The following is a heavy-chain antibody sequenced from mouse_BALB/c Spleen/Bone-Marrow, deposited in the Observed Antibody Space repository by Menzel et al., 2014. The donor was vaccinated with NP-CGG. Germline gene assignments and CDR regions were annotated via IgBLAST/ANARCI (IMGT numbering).Heavy chain of an antibody. V-gene: IGHV14-3*02. D-gene: IGHD2-4*01. CDR3: ANYDYGWYFDV. CDR2: IHPANGNT. Sequence: EVQLQQSGAELVKPGASVKLSCTASGFNIKDTHMHWVKQRPEQGLEWIGRIHPANGNTKYDPKFQGKATITADTSSNTANLQLSILTSEDTAVYYCANYDYGWYFDVWGAGTTVTVSS. J-gene: IGHJ1*01. CDR1: GFNIKDTH.